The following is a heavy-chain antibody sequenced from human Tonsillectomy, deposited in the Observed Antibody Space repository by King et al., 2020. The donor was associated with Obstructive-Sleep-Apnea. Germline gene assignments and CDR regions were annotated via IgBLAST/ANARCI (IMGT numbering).Heavy chain of an antibody. V-gene: IGHV3-9*02. Sequence: VQVVESGGGLVQPGRSLRLSCTLSGVFTAEHAIHWVRQAPGEGLEWVSGIHWDTDDLVYADSVKGRFTISRDNAKNSPYLQMNSLRSEDTALYYCVKDMRPGGADVWGQGTTVTVSS. CDR2: IHWDTDDL. J-gene: IGHJ6*02. CDR3: VKDMRPGGADV. D-gene: IGHD1-14*01. CDR1: GVFTAEHA.